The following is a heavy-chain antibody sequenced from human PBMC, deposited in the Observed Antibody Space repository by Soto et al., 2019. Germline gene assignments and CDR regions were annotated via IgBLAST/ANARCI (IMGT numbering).Heavy chain of an antibody. CDR1: GFTFSSYA. CDR3: ARAPSGDSYYFDY. D-gene: IGHD2-21*02. V-gene: IGHV3-30*04. CDR2: ISYDGSNK. Sequence: GGSLRLSCAASGFTFSSYAMHWVRQAPGKGLEWVAVISYDGSNKYYADSVKGRFTISRDNSKNTLYLQMNSLRAEDTAVYYCARAPSGDSYYFDYWGQGTLVTVSS. J-gene: IGHJ4*02.